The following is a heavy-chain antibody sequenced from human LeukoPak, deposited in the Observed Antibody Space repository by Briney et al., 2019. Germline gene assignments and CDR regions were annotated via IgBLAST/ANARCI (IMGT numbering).Heavy chain of an antibody. CDR1: GFTFSGYW. CDR3: AREARGGDA. Sequence: GGSLRLSCAASGFTFSGYWMTWDRQAPGKGLEYVANIKQDGSEKNYVDSVKGRFTISRDNAKNSLYLQMNSLRVEDTAVYYCAREARGGDARGQGTLVTVFS. J-gene: IGHJ4*02. V-gene: IGHV3-7*01. CDR2: IKQDGSEK. D-gene: IGHD3-16*01.